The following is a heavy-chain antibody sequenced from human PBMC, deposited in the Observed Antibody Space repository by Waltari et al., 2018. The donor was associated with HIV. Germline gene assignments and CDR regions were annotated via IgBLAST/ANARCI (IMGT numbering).Heavy chain of an antibody. CDR3: ATTPDGYNLYYYYYGMDV. CDR2: INHSGST. CDR1: GGSFSGYY. D-gene: IGHD5-12*01. Sequence: QVQLQQWGAGLLKPSETLSLTCAVYGGSFSGYYWSWLRQPPGTGLEWIGEINHSGSTNYNPSLKSRVTISVDTSKNQFSLKLSSVTAADTAVYYCATTPDGYNLYYYYYGMDVWGQGTTVTVSS. J-gene: IGHJ6*02. V-gene: IGHV4-34*01.